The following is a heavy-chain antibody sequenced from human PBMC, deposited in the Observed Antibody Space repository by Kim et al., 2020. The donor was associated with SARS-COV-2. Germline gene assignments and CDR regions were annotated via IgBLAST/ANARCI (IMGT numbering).Heavy chain of an antibody. V-gene: IGHV3-11*04. Sequence: DSVKVRFTTARDNAKNSLYLQMNSLRAEDTAVYYCARPRWLQFFFSDDYWGQGTLVTVSS. D-gene: IGHD5-12*01. J-gene: IGHJ4*02. CDR3: ARPRWLQFFFSDDY.